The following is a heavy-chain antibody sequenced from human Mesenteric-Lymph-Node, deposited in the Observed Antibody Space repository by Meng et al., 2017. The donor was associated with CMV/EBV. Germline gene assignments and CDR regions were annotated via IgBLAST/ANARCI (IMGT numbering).Heavy chain of an antibody. Sequence: ASVKVSCKASGCTFTSYYMHWVRQAPGQGLEWMGWISANTGNTNYAQKVQGRVTMTRDTSTSTAYMELRSLRSDDTAVYYCAREPRSYSNDWPPFDPWGQGTLVTVSS. CDR3: AREPRSYSNDWPPFDP. CDR1: GCTFTSYY. V-gene: IGHV1-18*04. D-gene: IGHD6-19*01. J-gene: IGHJ5*02. CDR2: ISANTGNT.